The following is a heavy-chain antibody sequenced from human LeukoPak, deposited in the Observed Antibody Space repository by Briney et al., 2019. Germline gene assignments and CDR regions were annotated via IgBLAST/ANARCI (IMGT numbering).Heavy chain of an antibody. CDR1: GYTFTTYH. Sequence: ASVEVSCKASGYTFTTYHIHWVRQAPGQGLEWMGIINPSSGGTTYAQKFQGRVTMTRDTSTSTLYMELGSLRSEDTAVYYCARVVVRGVYYMDVWGKGTTVTVSS. V-gene: IGHV1-46*01. D-gene: IGHD3-10*01. CDR3: ARVVVRGVYYMDV. CDR2: INPSSGGT. J-gene: IGHJ6*03.